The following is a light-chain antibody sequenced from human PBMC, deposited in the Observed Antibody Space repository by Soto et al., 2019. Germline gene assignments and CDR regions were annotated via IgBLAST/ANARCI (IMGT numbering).Light chain of an antibody. CDR2: EVS. Sequence: QSALTQPPSASGSPGQSVTISCTGTISDVGGYNYVSWYQQHPGKAPQLMIDEVSERPSGVPDRFSGSKSGNTASLTVSGLQAEDGADLYRGSYAGFNNHVAFGGRTKLTVL. J-gene: IGLJ2*01. V-gene: IGLV2-8*01. CDR1: ISDVGGYNY. CDR3: GSYAGFNNHVA.